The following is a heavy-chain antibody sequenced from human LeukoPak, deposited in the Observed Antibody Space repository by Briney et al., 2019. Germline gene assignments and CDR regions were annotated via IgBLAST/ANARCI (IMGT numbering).Heavy chain of an antibody. Sequence: SETLSLTCTVSGGSISSGGYYWSWIRQHPGKGLEWIGYIYYSGSTYYNPSLKSRVTISVDTSKNQFSLKLSSVTAADTAVYYCARRGAYGSGSYNIDYWGQGTLVTVSS. CDR2: IYYSGST. D-gene: IGHD3-10*01. CDR1: GGSISSGGYY. V-gene: IGHV4-31*03. J-gene: IGHJ4*02. CDR3: ARRGAYGSGSYNIDY.